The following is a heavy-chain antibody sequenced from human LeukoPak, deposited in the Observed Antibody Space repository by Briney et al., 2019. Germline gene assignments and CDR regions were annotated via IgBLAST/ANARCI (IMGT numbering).Heavy chain of an antibody. J-gene: IGHJ4*02. CDR3: ARLRYYYDSSGYSVFDY. Sequence: ASVKVSCKASGYTFTSYGISWVRQAPGQGLEWMGWISAYNGNTNYAQKLQGRVTMTTDTSTSTAYMELRSLRSDDTAVYYCARLRYYYDSSGYSVFDYWGQGTLVTVSS. CDR1: GYTFTSYG. CDR2: ISAYNGNT. D-gene: IGHD3-22*01. V-gene: IGHV1-18*01.